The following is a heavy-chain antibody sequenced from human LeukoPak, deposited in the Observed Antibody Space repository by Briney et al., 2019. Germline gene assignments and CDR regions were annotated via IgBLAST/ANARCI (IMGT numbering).Heavy chain of an antibody. Sequence: GGSLRLSCAASGFTFDDYAMHWVRQAPGKGLEWVSLISGDGDSTYYADSVKGRFTISRDNSKNSLYLQMNSLRTEDTALFYYAKDKYSYGYNFVYWGQGTLVTVSS. V-gene: IGHV3-43*02. D-gene: IGHD5-18*01. CDR2: ISGDGDST. CDR1: GFTFDDYA. J-gene: IGHJ4*02. CDR3: AKDKYSYGYNFVY.